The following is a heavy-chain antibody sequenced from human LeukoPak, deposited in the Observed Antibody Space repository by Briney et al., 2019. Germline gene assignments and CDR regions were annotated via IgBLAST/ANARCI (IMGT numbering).Heavy chain of an antibody. D-gene: IGHD6-19*01. J-gene: IGHJ4*02. V-gene: IGHV3-7*01. Sequence: GGSLRLSCAASGFTFSSYWMSWVRQAPGKGLEWVANIKQDGSEKYYVDSVRGRFTITRDNAKNSLYLQMNSLRAEDTAVYYCARSPSSGWFYYFDYWGQGTLVTVSS. CDR2: IKQDGSEK. CDR1: GFTFSSYW. CDR3: ARSPSSGWFYYFDY.